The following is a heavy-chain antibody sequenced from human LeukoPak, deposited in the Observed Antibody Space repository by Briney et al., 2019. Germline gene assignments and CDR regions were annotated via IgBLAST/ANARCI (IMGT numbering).Heavy chain of an antibody. CDR2: IYYSGST. D-gene: IGHD3-22*01. CDR3: ARRITIITNYDS. Sequence: SQTLSLTCTVSGGSISSSSNYWDWIRQPPGKGLEWIGSIYYSGSTYYNPSLESRVTISVDTSKSQFSLQLTSVTAADMAVYYCARRITIITNYDSWGQGTLVTVSS. V-gene: IGHV4-39*01. J-gene: IGHJ4*02. CDR1: GGSISSSSNY.